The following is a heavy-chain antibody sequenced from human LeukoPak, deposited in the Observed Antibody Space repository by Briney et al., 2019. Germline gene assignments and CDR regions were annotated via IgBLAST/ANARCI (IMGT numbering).Heavy chain of an antibody. Sequence: GASVKVSYKASGYTFTGYYMHWVRQAPGQGLEWMGWINPNSGGTNYAQKFQGRVTMTRDTSISTAYMELSRLRSDDTAVYYCARVSGYDSSGYYGFDYWGQGTLVTVSS. V-gene: IGHV1-2*02. CDR2: INPNSGGT. J-gene: IGHJ4*02. CDR3: ARVSGYDSSGYYGFDY. D-gene: IGHD3-22*01. CDR1: GYTFTGYY.